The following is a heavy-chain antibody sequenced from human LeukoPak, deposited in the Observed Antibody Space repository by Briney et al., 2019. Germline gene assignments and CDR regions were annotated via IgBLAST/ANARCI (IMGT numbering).Heavy chain of an antibody. CDR1: GLTFSNVW. J-gene: IGHJ3*01. CDR2: INTAGST. D-gene: IGHD2-21*01. V-gene: IGHV3-74*01. Sequence: GGSLRLSCEVSGLTFSNVWMHWVRQAPGQGLVWVSRINTAGSTVYADPVKGRFTISRDNAKNMVYLQMNSLRAENTAVYYCASFRDTDNWGRGTMVTVSS. CDR3: ASFRDTDN.